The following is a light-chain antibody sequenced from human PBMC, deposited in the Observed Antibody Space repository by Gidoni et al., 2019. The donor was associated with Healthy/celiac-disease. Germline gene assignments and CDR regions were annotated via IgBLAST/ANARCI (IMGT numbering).Light chain of an antibody. J-gene: IGKJ3*01. V-gene: IGKV1-39*01. Sequence: DMQMTQSPSSLSASVGDRVTITCRASQSISSYLNWYQQKPGKAPKLLIYAASSLQSGVPSRFSGSGSGTDFTLTISSLQPEDFATYSCQQSYSTLFTFGPGTKVDIK. CDR2: AAS. CDR3: QQSYSTLFT. CDR1: QSISSY.